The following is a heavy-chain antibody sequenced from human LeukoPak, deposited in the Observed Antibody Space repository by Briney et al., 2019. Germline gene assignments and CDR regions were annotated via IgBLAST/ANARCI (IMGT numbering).Heavy chain of an antibody. J-gene: IGHJ4*02. CDR1: GFTFSSYA. CDR2: ISGSGGST. CDR3: AKAERYCSSTSCYGDY. Sequence: PGGSLRLSCAASGFTFSSYAMSWVRQAPGKGLEWVSAISGSGGSTYYADSVKGRFTISRDNSKNTLYLQMNSLRAEDTAVYYCAKAERYCSSTSCYGDYWGQGTLVTVSS. V-gene: IGHV3-23*01. D-gene: IGHD2-2*01.